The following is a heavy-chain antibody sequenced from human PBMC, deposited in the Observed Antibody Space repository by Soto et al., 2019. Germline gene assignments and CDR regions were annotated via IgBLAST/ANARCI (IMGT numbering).Heavy chain of an antibody. CDR1: GFTFSNAW. J-gene: IGHJ6*02. Sequence: GGSLRLSCAASGFTFSNAWMNWVRQAPGKGLEWVGRIKSKTDGGTTDYAAPVKGRFTISRDDSKNTLYLQMNSLKTEDTAVYYCTTTERGSGSYYNSHGYYYYGMDVWGQGTTVTVSS. D-gene: IGHD3-10*01. CDR3: TTTERGSGSYYNSHGYYYYGMDV. V-gene: IGHV3-15*07. CDR2: IKSKTDGGTT.